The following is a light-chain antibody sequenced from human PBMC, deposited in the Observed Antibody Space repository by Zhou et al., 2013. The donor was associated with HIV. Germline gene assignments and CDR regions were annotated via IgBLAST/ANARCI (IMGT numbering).Light chain of an antibody. CDR1: QRVGSY. V-gene: IGKV3-20*01. CDR3: QQYGRSPPWT. J-gene: IGKJ1*01. Sequence: EIVLTQSPATLSLSPGEGVTVSCRASQRVGSYLAWYQQKPGQAPRLLIYGASSRATGVPDRFSGSGSGTDFTLTISRLEPEDFAVYYCQQYGRSPPWTFGQGTKVE. CDR2: GAS.